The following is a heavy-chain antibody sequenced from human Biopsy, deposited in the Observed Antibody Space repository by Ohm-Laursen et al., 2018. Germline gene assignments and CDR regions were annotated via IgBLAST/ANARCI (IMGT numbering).Heavy chain of an antibody. D-gene: IGHD3-10*01. Sequence: SETLSLTYTVSGGSISSYYWNWIRQPPGKGLEWIGYIYYGGTTDYSPSLKSRVTISIDKSKNQFFLKLSSVTAEDTAVYYCARDDAATVIRGLYYWGQGALVTVSS. V-gene: IGHV4-59*01. CDR2: IYYGGTT. CDR1: GGSISSYY. J-gene: IGHJ4*02. CDR3: ARDDAATVIRGLYY.